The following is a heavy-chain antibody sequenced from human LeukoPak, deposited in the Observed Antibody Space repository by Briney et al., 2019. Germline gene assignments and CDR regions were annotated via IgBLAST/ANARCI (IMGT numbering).Heavy chain of an antibody. CDR2: IGPDGGTT. Sequence: GGSLRFSCAASGFTFSTYGMHWVRQAPGKGLEYVSGIGPDGGTTYYAKSVKGRFTISRDNSKNMVYLQMGSLRPDDMAVYYCARGAQLTDYWGQGTLVTVSS. V-gene: IGHV3-64*01. CDR3: ARGAQLTDY. CDR1: GFTFSTYG. J-gene: IGHJ4*02. D-gene: IGHD6-13*01.